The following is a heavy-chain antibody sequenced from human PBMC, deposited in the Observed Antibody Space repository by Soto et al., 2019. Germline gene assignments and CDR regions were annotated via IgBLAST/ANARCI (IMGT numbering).Heavy chain of an antibody. CDR1: GFTFSDHY. V-gene: IGHV3-72*01. CDR3: ARELMTTVTYFDY. J-gene: IGHJ4*02. Sequence: EVQLVESGGGLVQPGGSLRLSCVASGFTFSDHYMDWVRQAPGKGLEWVGRTRNKANSYTTEYAASVKGRFTISRDDSENSLYLQMNSLKIEDTAVYYCARELMTTVTYFDYWGQGTLVTVSS. CDR2: TRNKANSYTT. D-gene: IGHD4-17*01.